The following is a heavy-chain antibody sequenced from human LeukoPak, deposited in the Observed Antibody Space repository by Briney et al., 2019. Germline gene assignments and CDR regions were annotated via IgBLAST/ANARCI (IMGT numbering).Heavy chain of an antibody. CDR1: GFPFNNSW. Sequence: PGGSLRLSCAASGFPFNNSWMSWVRQAPGKGLEWVGCIKGKTGSGTSDYAAPVKGRFTISRADSKNTLYLQMNSLKTEDTAVYYCSTLYYYGSGSRYKSYFVYWGQGALVTVSS. CDR3: STLYYYGSGSRYKSYFVY. V-gene: IGHV3-15*01. J-gene: IGHJ4*02. CDR2: IKGKTGSGTS. D-gene: IGHD3-10*01.